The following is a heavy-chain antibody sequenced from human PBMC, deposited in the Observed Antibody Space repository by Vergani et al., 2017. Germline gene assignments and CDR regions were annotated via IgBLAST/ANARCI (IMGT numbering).Heavy chain of an antibody. CDR1: GYSFTSYW. D-gene: IGHD6-13*01. CDR3: ARQPAIAAAGTGYYYYMDV. J-gene: IGHJ6*03. CDR2: IDPSDSYT. V-gene: IGHV5-10-1*03. Sequence: EVQLVQSGAEVKKPGESLRISCKGSGYSFTSYWISWVRQMPGKGLEWMGRIDPSDSYTNYSPSSQGHVTISADKSISTAYLQWSSLKASDTAMYYCARQPAIAAAGTGYYYYMDVWGKGTTVTVSS.